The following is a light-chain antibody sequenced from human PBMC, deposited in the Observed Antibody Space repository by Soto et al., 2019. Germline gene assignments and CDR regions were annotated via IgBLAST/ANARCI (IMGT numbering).Light chain of an antibody. Sequence: MTPAPATLSVFPGEGATLSCLASQTINNNVAWYQLKDGQVPRLVIYGASTRATDIPARFSGSGSGTEFTLTISSLQSEDFAVYYCQQYTQWPITFGQGTRLEIK. V-gene: IGKV3-15*01. CDR3: QQYTQWPIT. J-gene: IGKJ5*01. CDR1: QTINNN. CDR2: GAS.